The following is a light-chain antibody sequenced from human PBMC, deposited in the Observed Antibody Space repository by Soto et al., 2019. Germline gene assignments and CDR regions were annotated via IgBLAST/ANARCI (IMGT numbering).Light chain of an antibody. V-gene: IGLV2-11*01. CDR3: CAHAGSYTYV. J-gene: IGLJ1*01. CDR1: SSDVGGYNY. Sequence: QSALTQPRSVSGSPGQTLTISCTGTSSDVGGYNYVSWYQQYPGTVPKLMIYDVTKRPSGVPDRFSGSKSGNTASLTISGLQAEDEADYYCCAHAGSYTYVFGTGTKLTVL. CDR2: DVT.